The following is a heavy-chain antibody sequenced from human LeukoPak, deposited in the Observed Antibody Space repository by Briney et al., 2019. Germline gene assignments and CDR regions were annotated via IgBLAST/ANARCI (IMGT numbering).Heavy chain of an antibody. CDR2: IYYSGST. V-gene: IGHV4-39*07. J-gene: IGHJ4*02. CDR1: GGSISSSSYY. D-gene: IGHD3-22*01. Sequence: SETLSLTCTVSGGSISSSSYYWGWIRQPPGKGLEWIGSIYYSGSTYYNPSLKSRVTITVDTSKNQFSLKLSSVTAADTAVYYCATLYDSSGFMGYWGQGTLVTVSS. CDR3: ATLYDSSGFMGY.